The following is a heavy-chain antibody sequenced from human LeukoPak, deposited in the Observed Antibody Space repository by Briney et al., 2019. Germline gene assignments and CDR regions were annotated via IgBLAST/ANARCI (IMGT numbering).Heavy chain of an antibody. D-gene: IGHD3-22*01. J-gene: IGHJ2*01. CDR2: INQDGSEI. Sequence: GGSLRLSRAASAFTFSNYWMSWVRQAPGKGLEWVANINQDGSEIYYVDSVKGRFTISRDNAKNSLYLQINSVRADDTAVYYCARDQVCMIVVRTTNWYFDLWGRGTLVTVSS. CDR3: ARDQVCMIVVRTTNWYFDL. CDR1: AFTFSNYW. V-gene: IGHV3-7*01.